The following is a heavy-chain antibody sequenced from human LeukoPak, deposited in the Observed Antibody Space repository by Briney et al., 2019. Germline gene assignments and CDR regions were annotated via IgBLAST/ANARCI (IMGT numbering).Heavy chain of an antibody. J-gene: IGHJ5*02. CDR3: ARVAEEYCSSTSRPFDP. D-gene: IGHD2-2*01. Sequence: ASVKVSCKASGYTFIGYYMHWVRQAPGQGLEWMGWINPNSGGTHYAQNFQGRVTMTRDTSISTAYMELSRLVSDDTAVYYCARVAEEYCSSTSRPFDPWGQGTLVTVSS. V-gene: IGHV1-2*02. CDR1: GYTFIGYY. CDR2: INPNSGGT.